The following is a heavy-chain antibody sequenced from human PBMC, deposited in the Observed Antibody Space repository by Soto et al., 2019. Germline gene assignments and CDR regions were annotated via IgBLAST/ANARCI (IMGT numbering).Heavy chain of an antibody. J-gene: IGHJ1*01. V-gene: IGHV3-9*01. CDR1: GFTFDAYA. Sequence: EVQLVESGGGLVQPGRSLRLSCAASGFTFDAYAMHWVRQAPGKGLEWVSGISWTSGSIGDADSVKCRFTISRDNAKNSLYLQMNSRIAEDTALYYCAKATTMCDYAGYFQHWGQGTLVTVSS. D-gene: IGHD4-17*01. CDR2: ISWTSGSI. CDR3: AKATTMCDYAGYFQH.